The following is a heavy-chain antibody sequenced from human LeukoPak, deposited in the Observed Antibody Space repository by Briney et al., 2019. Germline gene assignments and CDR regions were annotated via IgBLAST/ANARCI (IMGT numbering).Heavy chain of an antibody. CDR2: IRYNGNNQ. CDR3: ARDFGQWQLNGGYYFDY. J-gene: IGHJ4*02. D-gene: IGHD6-19*01. V-gene: IGHV3-30*02. CDR1: GFTFNNYG. Sequence: GGSLRLSCAASGFTFNNYGMHWVRQAPGKGLEWVAFIRYNGNNQYYADSVKGRFTISRDNAKNSLYLQMNSLRAEDTAVYYCARDFGQWQLNGGYYFDYWGQGTLVTVSS.